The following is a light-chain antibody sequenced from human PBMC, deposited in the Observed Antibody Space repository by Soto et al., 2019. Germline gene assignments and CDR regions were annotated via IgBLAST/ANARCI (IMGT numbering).Light chain of an antibody. CDR1: SSNIGAGYD. J-gene: IGLJ2*01. CDR3: QSYDTSLSVV. Sequence: QSVLTQPPSVSGAPGQRVTVSCTGSSSNIGAGYDVHWYRQVPGTAPKLLMYAKSNRPSGVPDRFSGSKSGTSASLAITGLQAEDEADYYCQSYDTSLSVVFGGGTQLTVL. CDR2: AKS. V-gene: IGLV1-40*01.